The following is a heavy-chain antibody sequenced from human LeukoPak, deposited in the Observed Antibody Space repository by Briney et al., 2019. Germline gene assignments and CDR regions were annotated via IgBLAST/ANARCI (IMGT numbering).Heavy chain of an antibody. CDR1: GFTFSSYA. CDR2: ISGSGGST. V-gene: IGHV3-23*01. D-gene: IGHD1-14*01. CDR3: ARRNNIHYGMDV. Sequence: PGGSLRLSCAASGFTFSSYAMSWVRQAPGKGLEWASAISGSGGSTYYADSVKGRFTISRDNSKNTLYLQMNSLRAEDTAIYYCARRNNIHYGMDVWGQGTTVTVSS. J-gene: IGHJ6*02.